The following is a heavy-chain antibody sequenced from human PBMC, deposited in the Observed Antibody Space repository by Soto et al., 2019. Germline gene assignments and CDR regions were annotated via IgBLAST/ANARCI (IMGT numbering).Heavy chain of an antibody. CDR1: GGSFSGYY. V-gene: IGHV4-34*01. CDR3: ARGLRYCSSTSCPASD. J-gene: IGHJ4*02. D-gene: IGHD2-2*01. CDR2: INHSGST. Sequence: SETLSLTCAVYGGSFSGYYWSWIRQPPGKGLEWIGEINHSGSTNYTPSLKSRVTISVDTSKNQFSLKLSSVTAADTAVYYWARGLRYCSSTSCPASDWGQGTLVTVSS.